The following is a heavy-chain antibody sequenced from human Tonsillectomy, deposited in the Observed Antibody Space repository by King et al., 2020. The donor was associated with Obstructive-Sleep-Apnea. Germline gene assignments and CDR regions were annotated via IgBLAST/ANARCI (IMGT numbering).Heavy chain of an antibody. CDR3: ARDLSRAGAFDI. CDR2: IRNKVNLYTT. Sequence: VQLVESGGGLVQPGGSLRLSCAASGFIFSDHYMDWVRQAPGKGLEWVGRIRNKVNLYTTEYAASVKGRFTISKDDSKNSVYLQMNSLKTEDTAMYYCARDLSRAGAFDIWGQGKMVTVSS. V-gene: IGHV3-72*01. CDR1: GFIFSDHY. D-gene: IGHD3-10*01. J-gene: IGHJ3*02.